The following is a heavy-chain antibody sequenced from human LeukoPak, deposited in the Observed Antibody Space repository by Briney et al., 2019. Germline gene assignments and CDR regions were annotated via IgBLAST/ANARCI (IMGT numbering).Heavy chain of an antibody. CDR2: IRGGSSGSS. Sequence: VQPGGSLRLSCAASGFTFSDYAMSCVRQAPGKGLEWLSVIRGGSSGSSDDADSVTGRFTVSRDNSKNTVDLQMNNLRVDDTAIYYCAKDHANTPVVTIWGQGILVPVSS. V-gene: IGHV3-23*01. CDR1: GFTFSDYA. CDR3: AKDHANTPVVTI. D-gene: IGHD2-21*02. J-gene: IGHJ4*02.